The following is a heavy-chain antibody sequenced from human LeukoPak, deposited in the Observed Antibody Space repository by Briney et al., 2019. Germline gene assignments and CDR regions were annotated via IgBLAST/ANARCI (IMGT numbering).Heavy chain of an antibody. D-gene: IGHD2-15*01. CDR3: ARGRYCSGGSCYSARRAFDI. V-gene: IGHV3-23*01. J-gene: IGHJ3*02. CDR2: ISGHGDIT. Sequence: GGSLRLSCAASGFIFRNYGMNWVRQAPGKGLEWVSGISGHGDITYYADSVKGRFTISRDNAKHSLYLQMNSLRAEDTAVYYCARGRYCSGGSCYSARRAFDIWGQGTMVTVSS. CDR1: GFIFRNYG.